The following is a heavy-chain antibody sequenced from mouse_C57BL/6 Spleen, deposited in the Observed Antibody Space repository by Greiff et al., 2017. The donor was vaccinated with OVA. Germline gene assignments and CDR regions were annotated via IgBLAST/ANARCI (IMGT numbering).Heavy chain of an antibody. D-gene: IGHD1-1*01. Sequence: QVQLQQPGAELVRPASSVKLSCKASGYTFTSYWMHWVKQRPIQGLEWIGNIDPSDSETHSNQKFKDKATLTVDKSSSTASMQLSSLTSEDSAVYYCARNGYGIHFDYWGQGTTLTVSS. J-gene: IGHJ2*01. CDR3: ARNGYGIHFDY. V-gene: IGHV1-52*01. CDR2: IDPSDSET. CDR1: GYTFTSYW.